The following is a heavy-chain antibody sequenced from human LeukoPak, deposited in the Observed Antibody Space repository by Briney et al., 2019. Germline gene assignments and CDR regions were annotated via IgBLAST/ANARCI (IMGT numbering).Heavy chain of an antibody. CDR1: GYTFSVFW. J-gene: IGHJ4*02. CDR2: INPNNGDT. Sequence: GASVKVSCKASGYTFSVFWIHWVRLTPRQGLEWMGWINPNNGDTNFAQKFQGRVTMTRDTSISTAYMELSRLRSDDTAVYYCARVRYCSSTSCYGVYFDYWGQGTLVTVSS. CDR3: ARVRYCSSTSCYGVYFDY. V-gene: IGHV1-2*02. D-gene: IGHD2-2*01.